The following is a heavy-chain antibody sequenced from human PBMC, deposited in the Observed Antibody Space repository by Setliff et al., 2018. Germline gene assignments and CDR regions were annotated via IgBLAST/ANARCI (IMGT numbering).Heavy chain of an antibody. Sequence: PSYTLSLTCTVSGDSISNYYWNWIRQPAGKGLEWIGRIYVTESTKYNPSLKSRVTLSIDTSKNQFSLKLSSVTAADAALYYCAASRAYTGAVEEWFLPKTFDFWGQGSPVTVS. CDR3: AASRAYTGAVEEWFLPKTFDF. V-gene: IGHV4-4*07. J-gene: IGHJ4*02. CDR2: IYVTEST. D-gene: IGHD3-10*01. CDR1: GDSISNYY.